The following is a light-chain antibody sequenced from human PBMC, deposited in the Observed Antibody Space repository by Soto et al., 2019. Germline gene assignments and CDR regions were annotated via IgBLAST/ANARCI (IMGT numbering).Light chain of an antibody. CDR3: LLYFDGTQLA. CDR2: SAS. Sequence: QAVVTQEPSLTVSPGGTVTLTCASSTGAVTTTHSPNWFQQKPGQAPRALIYSASNKHSWTPARFSGSLLGGNSTLTLSGVQPEDEADYYCLLYFDGTQLAFGGGTQLTVL. V-gene: IGLV7-43*01. CDR1: TGAVTTTHS. J-gene: IGLJ2*01.